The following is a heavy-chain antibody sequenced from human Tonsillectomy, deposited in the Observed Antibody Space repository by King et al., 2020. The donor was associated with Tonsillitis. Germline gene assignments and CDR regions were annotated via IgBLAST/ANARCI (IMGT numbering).Heavy chain of an antibody. J-gene: IGHJ6*02. V-gene: IGHV3-30-3*01. CDR2: ISYDGSNK. Sequence: VQLVESGGGVVQPGRSLRLSCAASGFTFSSYAMHWVRQAPGKGLEWVAVISYDGSNKYYADSVKGRFTISRDNSKNTLYLQMNSLRAEATAVYYCARDRPGSSWSSIYYYYYGMDVWGRGTTVTVSS. CDR1: GFTFSSYA. CDR3: ARDRPGSSWSSIYYYYYGMDV. D-gene: IGHD6-13*01.